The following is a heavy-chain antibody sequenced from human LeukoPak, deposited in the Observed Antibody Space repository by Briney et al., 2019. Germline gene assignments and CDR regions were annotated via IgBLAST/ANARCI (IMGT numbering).Heavy chain of an antibody. J-gene: IGHJ4*02. D-gene: IGHD2-15*01. V-gene: IGHV3-30*04. CDR2: ISYDGSNK. Sequence: QPGGSLRLSCAASGFTFSSYAMHWVRQAPGRGLEWVAVISYDGSNKYYADSVKGRFTISRENSKNTLYLQMNSLRAEDTAVYYCARVWHCSGGSCYGEGVDYWGQGTLVTVSS. CDR1: GFTFSSYA. CDR3: ARVWHCSGGSCYGEGVDY.